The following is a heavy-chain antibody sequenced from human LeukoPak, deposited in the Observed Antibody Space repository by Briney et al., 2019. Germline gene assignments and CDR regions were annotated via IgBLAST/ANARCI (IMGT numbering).Heavy chain of an antibody. Sequence: GGSLRLSCAASGFAFSSSWMSWVRQAPGEGLLWVSRINTDESNTGYADSVKGRFTISRDNAKNTLYLQMNSLGVEDTAVYYCARARNNYDSSGFSALDYWGQGTLVTVSS. CDR2: INTDESNT. J-gene: IGHJ4*02. CDR1: GFAFSSSW. D-gene: IGHD3-22*01. V-gene: IGHV3-74*01. CDR3: ARARNNYDSSGFSALDY.